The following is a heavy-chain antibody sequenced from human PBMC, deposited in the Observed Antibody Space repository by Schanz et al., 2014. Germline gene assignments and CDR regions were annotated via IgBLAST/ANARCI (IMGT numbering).Heavy chain of an antibody. D-gene: IGHD2-15*01. CDR3: ARDFLLEQLGYSHYYYAMDV. CDR2: ISSSSSTR. CDR1: GFTFSSYS. Sequence: EVQLVESGGGLVQPGGSLRLSCAASGFTFSSYSMNWVRQAPGKGLEWVSYISSSSSTRYYADSVKGRFTISRDNAKNSLFLQMNSLRAEDTAVYYCARDFLLEQLGYSHYYYAMDVWVQGTTVTVAS. V-gene: IGHV3-48*01. J-gene: IGHJ6*02.